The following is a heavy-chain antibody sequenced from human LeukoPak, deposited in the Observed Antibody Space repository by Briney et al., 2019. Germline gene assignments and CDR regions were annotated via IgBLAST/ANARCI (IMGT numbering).Heavy chain of an antibody. J-gene: IGHJ6*03. Sequence: PGGSLRLSCAASGFTVSSNYMSWVRQAPGKGLEWVSVIYSGGSTYYADSVKGRFTISRDNSKNTLYLQMNSLRAEDTAVYYCASITLRYYYSYMDVWGKGTTVTVSS. CDR1: GFTVSSNY. V-gene: IGHV3-53*01. CDR3: ASITLRYYYSYMDV. CDR2: IYSGGST.